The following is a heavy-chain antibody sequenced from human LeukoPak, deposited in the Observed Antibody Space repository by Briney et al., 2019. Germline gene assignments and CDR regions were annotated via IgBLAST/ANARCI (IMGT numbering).Heavy chain of an antibody. CDR3: ARGWGYSSGLYYFDY. CDR2: IYSGGST. CDR1: GFTFSSYA. D-gene: IGHD6-19*01. V-gene: IGHV3-53*01. Sequence: GGSLRLSCAASGFTFSSYAMSWVRQAPGKGLEWVSVIYSGGSTYYADSVKGRFTISRDNSKNTLYLQMNSLRAEDTAVYYCARGWGYSSGLYYFDYWGQGTLVTVSS. J-gene: IGHJ4*02.